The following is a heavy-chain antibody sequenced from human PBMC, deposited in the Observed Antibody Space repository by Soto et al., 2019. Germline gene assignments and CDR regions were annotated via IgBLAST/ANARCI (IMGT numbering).Heavy chain of an antibody. CDR1: GGSISSYY. J-gene: IGHJ3*02. Sequence: PSETLSLTCTVSGGSISSYYWSWIRQPPGKGLEWIGYIYYSGSTNYNPSLKSRVTISVDTSKNQFSLKLSSVTAADTAVYYCARVSYGTIFGVVTLGPLAFDIWGQGTMVTVSS. V-gene: IGHV4-59*01. CDR2: IYYSGST. CDR3: ARVSYGTIFGVVTLGPLAFDI. D-gene: IGHD3-3*01.